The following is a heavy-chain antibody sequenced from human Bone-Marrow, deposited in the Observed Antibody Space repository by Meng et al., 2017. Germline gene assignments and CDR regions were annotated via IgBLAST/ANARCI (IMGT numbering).Heavy chain of an antibody. CDR2: INHSGST. V-gene: IGHV4-34*01. Sequence: GSLRLSCAVYGGSFSGYYWSWIRQLPGKGLEWIGEINHSGSTNYNPSLKSRVTISVDTSKNQFSLKLSSVTAADTAVYYCARGGTYYDFWGGYYPDAFDIWGQGTMVTVSS. CDR1: GGSFSGYY. D-gene: IGHD3-3*01. CDR3: ARGGTYYDFWGGYYPDAFDI. J-gene: IGHJ3*02.